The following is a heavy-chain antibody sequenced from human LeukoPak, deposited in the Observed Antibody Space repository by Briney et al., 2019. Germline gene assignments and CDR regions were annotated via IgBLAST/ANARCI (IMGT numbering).Heavy chain of an antibody. CDR2: ISSSGSTI. D-gene: IGHD3-10*02. CDR1: GFASSNYW. V-gene: IGHV3-48*03. CDR3: AELGITMIGGV. Sequence: PGGSLRLSCTASGFASSNYWMNWVRQAPGKGLEWVSYISSSGSTIYYADSVKGRFTISRDNAKNSLYLQMNSLRAEDTAVYYCAELGITMIGGVWGKGTTVTISS. J-gene: IGHJ6*04.